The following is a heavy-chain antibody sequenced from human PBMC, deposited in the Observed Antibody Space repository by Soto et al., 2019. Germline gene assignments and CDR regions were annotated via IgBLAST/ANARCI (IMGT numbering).Heavy chain of an antibody. CDR3: ASCSGGSCPNGDAFDI. J-gene: IGHJ3*02. D-gene: IGHD2-15*01. V-gene: IGHV1-18*01. CDR1: GYTFTSYG. Sequence: ASVKVSCKASGYTFTSYGISWVRQAPGQGLEWMGWISAYNGNTNYAQKLQGRVTMTTDTSTSTAYMELGSLRSDDTAVYYCASCSGGSCPNGDAFDIWGQGTMVTVSS. CDR2: ISAYNGNT.